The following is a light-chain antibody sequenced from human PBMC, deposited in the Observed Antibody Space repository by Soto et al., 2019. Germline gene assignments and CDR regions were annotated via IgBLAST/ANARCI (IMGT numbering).Light chain of an antibody. J-gene: IGLJ1*01. CDR3: GTWDSSLSAGV. V-gene: IGLV1-51*02. CDR2: QNN. Sequence: QSVLTQPPSVSAAPGQKDTISCSGGSSNIGNNFVSWYQQLPGTAPKHLIYQNNKRPSGIPDRFSGSKSGTSATLAITGLQTGDEADYYCGTWDSSLSAGVFGTGTKLTVL. CDR1: SSNIGNNF.